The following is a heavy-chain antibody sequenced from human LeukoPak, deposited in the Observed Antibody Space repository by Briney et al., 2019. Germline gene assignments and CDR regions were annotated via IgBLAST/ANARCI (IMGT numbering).Heavy chain of an antibody. Sequence: PSETLSLTCTVSGGSISSRSYYWGWIRQPPGKGLEWIGSIYYSGSTYYNAPLKSRATISVDTSKNQFSLKVRSVTAADTAVYYCARVRAAAVPYYFDYWGQGTLVTVSS. J-gene: IGHJ4*02. CDR3: ARVRAAAVPYYFDY. D-gene: IGHD6-13*01. V-gene: IGHV4-39*07. CDR1: GGSISSRSYY. CDR2: IYYSGST.